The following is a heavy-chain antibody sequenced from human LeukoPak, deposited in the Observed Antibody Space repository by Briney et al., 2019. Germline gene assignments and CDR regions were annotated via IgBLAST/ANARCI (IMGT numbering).Heavy chain of an antibody. CDR1: GYTFTSYR. V-gene: IGHV1-18*01. CDR2: ISAYNGNT. CDR3: ARVVVGATTGYYYYYMDV. J-gene: IGHJ6*03. D-gene: IGHD1-26*01. Sequence: GASVKVSCKASGYTFTSYRISWVRQAPGQGLEWMGWISAYNGNTNYAQKLQGRVTMTTDTSTSTAYMELRSLRSDDTAVYYCARVVVGATTGYYYYYMDVWGKGTTVTVSS.